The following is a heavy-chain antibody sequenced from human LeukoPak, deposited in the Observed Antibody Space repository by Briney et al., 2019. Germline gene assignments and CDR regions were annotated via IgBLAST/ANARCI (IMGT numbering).Heavy chain of an antibody. D-gene: IGHD1-26*01. Sequence: PGGSLRLSCVASGFTFGNYAMNWVRQAPGKGLEWVSGITNVGGTTHYADSVRGRFSISRDNSNNTLFLQMNSLRAEDTAVYFCAKDRRSIVGAGCFDYWGRGAVVTVSS. V-gene: IGHV3-23*01. CDR3: AKDRRSIVGAGCFDY. J-gene: IGHJ4*02. CDR2: ITNVGGTT. CDR1: GFTFGNYA.